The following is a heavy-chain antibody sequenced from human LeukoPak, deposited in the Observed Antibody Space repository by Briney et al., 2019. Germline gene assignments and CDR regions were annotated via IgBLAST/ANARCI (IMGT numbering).Heavy chain of an antibody. Sequence: SSETLSLTCTVSGGSINSYYWSWIRQAPGKGLEWIGYIYYSGSTKYNPSLKSRVTMSVDVSKNQFSLMLNSMSAADTAVYYCARGTYGDLPRPWGQGTLVTVSS. CDR2: IYYSGST. J-gene: IGHJ4*02. V-gene: IGHV4-59*01. D-gene: IGHD4-17*01. CDR1: GGSINSYY. CDR3: ARGTYGDLPRP.